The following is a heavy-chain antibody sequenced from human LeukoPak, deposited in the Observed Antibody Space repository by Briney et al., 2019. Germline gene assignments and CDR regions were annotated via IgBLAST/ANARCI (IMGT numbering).Heavy chain of an antibody. V-gene: IGHV4-34*01. D-gene: IGHD3-22*01. J-gene: IGHJ4*02. CDR3: ARAPPYEYDSGVYTGFDY. Sequence: SETLSLTCAVYGGSFSGYYWSWIRQSPGKGLEWIGEINHSGSTNYNPSLESRVTISVDTSKNQFSLRLSSVTAADTAVYFCARAPPYEYDSGVYTGFDYGGRGPLV. CDR2: INHSGST. CDR1: GGSFSGYY.